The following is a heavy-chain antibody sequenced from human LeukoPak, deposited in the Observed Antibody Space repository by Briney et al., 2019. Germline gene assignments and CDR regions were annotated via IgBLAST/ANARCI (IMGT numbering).Heavy chain of an antibody. J-gene: IGHJ5*02. CDR1: GFTFSSYA. CDR2: ISGSGYST. Sequence: GGPLRLSCAASGFTFSSYAMSWVRQAPGKGLEWVSLISGSGYSTYYADSVKGRFTISRDDSNNMLSLQMNGLRADDTALYYCPKSGSGTFRPFSWGQGTLVTVSS. D-gene: IGHD3-10*01. V-gene: IGHV3-23*01. CDR3: PKSGSGTFRPFS.